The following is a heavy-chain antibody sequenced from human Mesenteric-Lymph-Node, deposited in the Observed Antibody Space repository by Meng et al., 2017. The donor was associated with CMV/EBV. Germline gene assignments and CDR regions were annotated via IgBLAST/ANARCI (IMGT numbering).Heavy chain of an antibody. CDR3: ARDRYSSSWNTGGWFDP. V-gene: IGHV3-30-3*01. Sequence: GESLKISCAASGFSFDSYAMHWVRQAPGKGLEWVAVLSYDGSSKFYADSAKGRFTISRDNSKNTLYLQMNTLRPEDTAVFYCARDRYSSSWNTGGWFDPWGQGTRVTVSS. CDR2: LSYDGSSK. CDR1: GFSFDSYA. D-gene: IGHD6-13*01. J-gene: IGHJ5*02.